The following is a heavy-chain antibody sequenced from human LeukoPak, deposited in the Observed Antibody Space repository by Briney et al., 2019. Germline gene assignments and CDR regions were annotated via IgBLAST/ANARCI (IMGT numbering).Heavy chain of an antibody. CDR3: ARHITSNKRFDY. Sequence: PSETLSLTCIVSGGSLCISSYYWGWIRQPPGKGLDWIGSIYYSGNTYYSPSLKSRVTISVDTSKNQFSLKLSSVTAADTAVYYCARHITSNKRFDYWGQGTLVTVSS. V-gene: IGHV4-39*01. D-gene: IGHD3-16*01. CDR2: IYYSGNT. CDR1: GGSLCISSYY. J-gene: IGHJ4*02.